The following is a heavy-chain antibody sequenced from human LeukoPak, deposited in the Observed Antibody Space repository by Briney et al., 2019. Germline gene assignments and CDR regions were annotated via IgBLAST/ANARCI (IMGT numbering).Heavy chain of an antibody. V-gene: IGHV4-34*01. Sequence: SETLSLTCAVYGGSFSGYYWSWIRQPPGKGLEWIGEINHSGSTDYNPSLKSRVTISVDTSKNQFSLKLSSVTAADTAVYYCARGGDYGSSPSGFGYWGQGTLVTVSS. CDR1: GGSFSGYY. CDR3: ARGGDYGSSPSGFGY. CDR2: INHSGST. J-gene: IGHJ4*02. D-gene: IGHD6-13*01.